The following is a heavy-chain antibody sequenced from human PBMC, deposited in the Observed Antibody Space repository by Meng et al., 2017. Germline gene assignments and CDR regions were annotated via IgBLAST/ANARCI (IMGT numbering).Heavy chain of an antibody. V-gene: IGHV1-69*01. CDR2: IIPIFATA. Sequence: QVQLGQSGAGVKKPGSSVKVSCKAAGGTFSSYAISWVRQAPGQGLEWMGGIIPIFATANYAQKFQGRVTITADESTSTAYMELSSLRSEDTAVYYCAKEVDNWFDPWGQGTLVTVSS. J-gene: IGHJ5*02. CDR1: GGTFSSYA. D-gene: IGHD2-15*01. CDR3: AKEVDNWFDP.